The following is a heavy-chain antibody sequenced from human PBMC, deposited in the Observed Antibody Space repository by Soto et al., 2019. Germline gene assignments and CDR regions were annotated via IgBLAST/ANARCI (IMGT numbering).Heavy chain of an antibody. D-gene: IGHD6-6*01. CDR3: ARLELAARHNFDY. V-gene: IGHV4-39*01. CDR1: GGSISSSSYY. CDR2: IYYSGST. Sequence: QLQLQESGPGLVKPSETLSLTCTVSGGSISSSSYYWGWIRQPPGKGLEWIGSIYYSGSTYYNPCLKGRVTISVDTSKNQVALELSSVAGAETAVYYCARLELAARHNFDYWGQGTLVTVSS. J-gene: IGHJ4*02.